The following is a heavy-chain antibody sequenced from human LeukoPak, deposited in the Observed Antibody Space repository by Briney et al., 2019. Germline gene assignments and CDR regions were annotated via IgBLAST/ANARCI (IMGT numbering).Heavy chain of an antibody. Sequence: WASVKVSCKASGYTFISYDINWVRQATGQGPEWMGWMSPNSGNTGYAQKFQGRVTMTRDTSISTAYMELSGLISEDTAVYYCARGPPNWGYDYWGQGTLVTVSS. CDR3: ARGPPNWGYDY. J-gene: IGHJ4*02. CDR2: MSPNSGNT. V-gene: IGHV1-8*01. CDR1: GYTFISYD. D-gene: IGHD7-27*01.